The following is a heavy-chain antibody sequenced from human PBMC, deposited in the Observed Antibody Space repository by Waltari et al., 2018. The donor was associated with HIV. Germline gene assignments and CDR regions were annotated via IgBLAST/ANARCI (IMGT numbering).Heavy chain of an antibody. J-gene: IGHJ5*02. V-gene: IGHV3-30*01. CDR2: ISYDGSNK. CDR1: GFTFSSYA. CDR3: ARDTGYCSFGSCSYNWLDP. D-gene: IGHD2-15*01. Sequence: QVHLVESGGGVVQPGRSPRLSCAASGFTFSSYAIHWVRQAPGKGLEWVALISYDGSNKYYADSVKGRFTISRDNSKNTLYLQTNSLRAEDTSVYYCARDTGYCSFGSCSYNWLDPWGQGTLVSVSS.